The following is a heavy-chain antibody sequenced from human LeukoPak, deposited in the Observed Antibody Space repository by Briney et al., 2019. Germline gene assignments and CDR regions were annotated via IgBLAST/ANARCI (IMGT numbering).Heavy chain of an antibody. D-gene: IGHD7-27*01. CDR3: GRDLAWGAFDY. V-gene: IGHV3-23*01. J-gene: IGHJ4*02. CDR2: ISPRGGGT. CDR1: GFTFSSYG. Sequence: GGTLRLSCAASGFTFSSYGMSWVRQAPGKGLEWLSGISPRGGGTYYADSVKGRFTISRDDSKNTLSLQMNSLRVEDTAVYYCGRDLAWGAFDYWGQGTLVTVSS.